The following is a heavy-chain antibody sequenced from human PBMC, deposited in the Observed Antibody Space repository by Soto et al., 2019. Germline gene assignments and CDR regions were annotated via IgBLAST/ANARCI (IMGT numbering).Heavy chain of an antibody. CDR2: IYYSGST. Sequence: SETLSLTCSVSGGSISSGGYYWSWIRQHPGKGLEWIGYIYYSGSTYYNPSLKSRVTISVDTSKNQFSLKLSSVTAADTAVYYCARDSIAARPSPYYYYYGMDVWGQGTTVTSP. J-gene: IGHJ6*02. CDR3: ARDSIAARPSPYYYYYGMDV. V-gene: IGHV4-31*03. D-gene: IGHD6-6*01. CDR1: GGSISSGGYY.